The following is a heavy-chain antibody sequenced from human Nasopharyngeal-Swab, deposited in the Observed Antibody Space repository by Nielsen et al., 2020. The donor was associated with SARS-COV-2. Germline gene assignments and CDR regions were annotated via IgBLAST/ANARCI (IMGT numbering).Heavy chain of an antibody. V-gene: IGHV3-74*01. Sequence: GEFLKISCAASGSTFSSHWMHWVRQAPGKGLVWVSRISEDGSITTYADSVKGRFTISRDNAKNTLFLQMHSLRADDTAIYYCASQLGHPDSWGQGTLVTVSS. J-gene: IGHJ4*02. D-gene: IGHD2-2*01. CDR3: ASQLGHPDS. CDR1: GSTFSSHW. CDR2: ISEDGSIT.